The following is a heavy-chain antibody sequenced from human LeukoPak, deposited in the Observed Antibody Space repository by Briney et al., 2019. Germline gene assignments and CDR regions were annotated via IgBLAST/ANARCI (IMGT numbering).Heavy chain of an antibody. D-gene: IGHD6-6*01. J-gene: IGHJ4*02. CDR1: GGSISSYY. Sequence: SETLSLSCTVSGGSISSYYWSWIRQPAGRGLEWMGEINHSGSTNYNPSLQRRGTISVDPSKKHIPLNLNSLTGSDTAVYYCCGGQGGSSSSRLDYWGQGTLVTVSS. CDR2: INHSGST. V-gene: IGHV4-34*01. CDR3: CGGQGGSSSSRLDY.